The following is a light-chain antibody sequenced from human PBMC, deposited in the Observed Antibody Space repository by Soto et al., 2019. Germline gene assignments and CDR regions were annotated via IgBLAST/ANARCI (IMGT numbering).Light chain of an antibody. Sequence: EFVLTQSPATLSLSPGERATLSCRASQSVSSYLAWYQQTPGQAPRLLIYDISNRATGIPARFSGSVSGTDFTLTITSLEPEDFAVYYCQQRGTFGGGTKVEIK. CDR1: QSVSSY. J-gene: IGKJ4*01. V-gene: IGKV3-11*01. CDR3: QQRGT. CDR2: DIS.